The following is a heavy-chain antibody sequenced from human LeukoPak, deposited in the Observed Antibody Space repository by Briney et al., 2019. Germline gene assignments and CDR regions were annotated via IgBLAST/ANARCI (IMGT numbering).Heavy chain of an antibody. CDR2: ISSSSSYI. D-gene: IGHD3-3*01. Sequence: GGSLRLSCAASGFTFSSYSMNWVRQAPGKGLEWVSSISSSSSYIYYADSVKGRFTISRDNAKNSLYLQMNSLRAEDTAVYYCARDDLDFWSGFDYWGQGTLVTVSS. CDR1: GFTFSSYS. J-gene: IGHJ4*02. CDR3: ARDDLDFWSGFDY. V-gene: IGHV3-21*01.